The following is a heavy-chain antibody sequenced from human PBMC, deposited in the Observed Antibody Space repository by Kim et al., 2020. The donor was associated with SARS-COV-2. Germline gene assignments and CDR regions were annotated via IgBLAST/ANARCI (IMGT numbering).Heavy chain of an antibody. CDR1: GYTFTSYG. CDR3: ARDFIDGTSAYSSSYYYYYGMDV. D-gene: IGHD6-13*01. Sequence: ASVKVSCKASGYTFTSYGISWVRQAPGQGLEWMGWISAYNGNTNYAQKLQGRVTMTTDTSTSTAYMELRSLRSDDTAVYYCARDFIDGTSAYSSSYYYYYGMDVWGQGTTVTVSS. CDR2: ISAYNGNT. J-gene: IGHJ6*02. V-gene: IGHV1-18*04.